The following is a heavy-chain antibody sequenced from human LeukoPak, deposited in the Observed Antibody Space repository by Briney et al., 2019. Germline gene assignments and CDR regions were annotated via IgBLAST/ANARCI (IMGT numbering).Heavy chain of an antibody. CDR3: ARVIDYYDSSGYSYYFDY. D-gene: IGHD3-22*01. CDR1: GGSISSYY. CDR2: IYTSGST. J-gene: IGHJ4*02. Sequence: PSETLSLTCTVSGGSISSYYWSWIQQPAGKGLEWIGRIYTSGSTNYNPSLKSRVTMSVDTSKNQFSLKLSSVTAADTAVYYCARVIDYYDSSGYSYYFDYWGQGTLVTVSS. V-gene: IGHV4-4*07.